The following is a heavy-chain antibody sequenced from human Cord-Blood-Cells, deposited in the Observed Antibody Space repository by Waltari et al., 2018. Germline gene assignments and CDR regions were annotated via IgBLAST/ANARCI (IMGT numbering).Heavy chain of an antibody. CDR2: IYHSGST. J-gene: IGHJ4*02. CDR3: ARSSSWYEAYY. CDR1: GYSISSGYY. Sequence: QVQLQESGPGLVKPSETLSLTCPVSGYSISSGYYWGWIRQPPGKGLEWIGSIYHSGSTYYNPSLKSRVTISVDTAKNQFSLKLSSVTAADTAVYYCARSSSWYEAYYWGQGTLVTVSS. V-gene: IGHV4-38-2*01. D-gene: IGHD6-13*01.